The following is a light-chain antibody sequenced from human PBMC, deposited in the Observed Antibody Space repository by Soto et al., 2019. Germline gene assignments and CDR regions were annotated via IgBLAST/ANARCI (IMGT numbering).Light chain of an antibody. Sequence: EIVMTQSPATLSVSPGERATLSCRASQSVSSNLAWYQQKPGQAPRLLIYGASTRATGIPARFSGSGSGTXXXXXXXXXXXXXFXXXYCQQYXXWPPWTFGQGTKVEIK. V-gene: IGKV3-15*01. J-gene: IGKJ1*01. CDR2: GAS. CDR3: QQYXXWPPWT. CDR1: QSVSSN.